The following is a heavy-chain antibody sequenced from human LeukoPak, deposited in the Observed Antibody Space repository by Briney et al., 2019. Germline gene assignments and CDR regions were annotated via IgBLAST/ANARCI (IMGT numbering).Heavy chain of an antibody. J-gene: IGHJ4*02. CDR2: MNPNSGNT. CDR1: GYTFTSYD. Sequence: ASVKVSCKASGYTFTSYDINWVRQATGQGLEWMGWMNPNSGNTGYAQKFQGRVTMTRNTSISTAYMELSRLRSDDTAVYYCAREAPGYCSGGSCPNYYDSSGYLFDYWGQGTLVTVSS. CDR3: AREAPGYCSGGSCPNYYDSSGYLFDY. V-gene: IGHV1-8*01. D-gene: IGHD2-15*01.